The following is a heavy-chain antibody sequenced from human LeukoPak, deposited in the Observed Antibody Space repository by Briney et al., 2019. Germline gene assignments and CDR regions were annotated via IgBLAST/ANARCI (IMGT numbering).Heavy chain of an antibody. CDR2: IYTSGST. D-gene: IGHD2-8*02. J-gene: IGHJ5*02. Sequence: SETLYLTCTVSGGSISSYYWSWIRQPAGKGLEWIGRIYTSGSTNYNPSLKSRVTMSVDTSKNQFSLKLSSVTAADTAVYYCARDELVGDWFDPWGQGTLVTVSS. CDR3: ARDELVGDWFDP. V-gene: IGHV4-4*07. CDR1: GGSISSYY.